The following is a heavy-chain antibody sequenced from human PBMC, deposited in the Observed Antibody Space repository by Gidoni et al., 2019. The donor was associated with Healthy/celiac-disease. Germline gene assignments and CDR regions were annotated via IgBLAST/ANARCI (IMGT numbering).Heavy chain of an antibody. CDR3: AKDGFGGSWYFDL. Sequence: EVQLVESGGVVVQPGGSLRLSCAASGFTFDDYTMHWVRQAPGKGLGWVSLISWDGGSTYYADSVKGRFTISRDNSKNSLYLQMNSLRTEDTALYYCAKDGFGGSWYFDLWGRGTLVTVSS. CDR1: GFTFDDYT. D-gene: IGHD2-15*01. CDR2: ISWDGGST. V-gene: IGHV3-43*01. J-gene: IGHJ2*01.